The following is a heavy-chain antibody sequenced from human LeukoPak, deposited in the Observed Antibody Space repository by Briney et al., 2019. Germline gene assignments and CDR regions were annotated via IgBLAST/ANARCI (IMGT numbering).Heavy chain of an antibody. V-gene: IGHV3-23*01. Sequence: GGSLRLSCAASGFTFSSCGMTWVRQAPGKGLEWVSSISGSDDGTYYADSVKGRFTISRANSKNTLYLQMNSLRAEDTAVYYCAKRGPIYSSSPGNYFDYWGQGTLVTVSS. J-gene: IGHJ4*02. CDR1: GFTFSSCG. CDR2: ISGSDDGT. D-gene: IGHD6-6*01. CDR3: AKRGPIYSSSPGNYFDY.